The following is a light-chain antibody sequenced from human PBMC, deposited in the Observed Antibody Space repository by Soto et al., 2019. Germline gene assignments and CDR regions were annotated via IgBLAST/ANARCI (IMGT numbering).Light chain of an antibody. J-gene: IGLJ1*01. CDR3: SSYTTSGTYV. CDR1: SSDVGTYKY. V-gene: IGLV2-14*01. Sequence: QSVLTQPASGSGSPGQSITISCTGTSSDVGTYKYVSWYQQHPGKAPKLMIYDVSNRPSGVSNRFSGSKSGNTASLTISGLQAEDETDYYCSSYTTSGTYVFGTGTKVTVL. CDR2: DVS.